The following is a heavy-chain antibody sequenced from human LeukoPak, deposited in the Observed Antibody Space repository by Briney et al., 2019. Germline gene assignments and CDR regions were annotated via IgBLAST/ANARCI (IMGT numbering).Heavy chain of an antibody. CDR2: MNPNSGNT. CDR3: AYSGIAVAHDAFDI. D-gene: IGHD6-19*01. J-gene: IGHJ3*02. CDR1: GYTFTSYD. Sequence: ASVKVSCKASGYTFTSYDINWVRQATGQGLEWMGWMNPNSGNTGYAQKFQGGVTMTRNTSISTAYMELSSLRSEDTAVYYCAYSGIAVAHDAFDIWGQGTMVTVSS. V-gene: IGHV1-8*01.